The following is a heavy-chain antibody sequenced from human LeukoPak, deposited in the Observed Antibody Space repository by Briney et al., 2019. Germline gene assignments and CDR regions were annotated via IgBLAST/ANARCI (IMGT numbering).Heavy chain of an antibody. CDR1: GFTFSSDA. J-gene: IGHJ4*02. V-gene: IGHV3-23*01. CDR3: AKDRGRTWVQVAN. CDR2: ISGSGGST. Sequence: GGSLRLSCIGTGFTFSSDAMGWVRQAPGKGLEWVSGISGSGGSTYFADSVKGRFTISRDNSKNTLYLQMNSLRVEDTAVYYCAKDRGRTWVQVANWGQGTLVTVSS. D-gene: IGHD2-15*01.